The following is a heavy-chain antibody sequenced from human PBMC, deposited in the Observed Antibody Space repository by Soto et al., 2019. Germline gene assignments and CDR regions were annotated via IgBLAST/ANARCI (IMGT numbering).Heavy chain of an antibody. J-gene: IGHJ6*02. Sequence: PGGSLRLSCAASGFTFSSYGMHWVRQAPGKGLEWVAVISYVGSNKYYADSVKGRFTISRDNSKNTLYLQMNSLRAEDTAVYYCAKDRGDIVVVPAAMQGGHYYYYYGMDVWGQGTTVTVSS. V-gene: IGHV3-30*18. D-gene: IGHD2-2*01. CDR2: ISYVGSNK. CDR1: GFTFSSYG. CDR3: AKDRGDIVVVPAAMQGGHYYYYYGMDV.